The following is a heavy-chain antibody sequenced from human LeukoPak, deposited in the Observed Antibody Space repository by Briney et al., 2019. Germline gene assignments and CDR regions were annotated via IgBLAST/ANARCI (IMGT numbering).Heavy chain of an antibody. Sequence: GGSLRLSCAAPGFTFSSHWMHWVRQAPGKGLVWVSRVNSDGSSTSYAASVEGRFTISRDNAKNTLYLQMNSLRDEDTAVYYCARDSRSSGLTVDYWGQGALVTVSS. D-gene: IGHD6-19*01. V-gene: IGHV3-74*01. CDR2: VNSDGSST. CDR1: GFTFSSHW. CDR3: ARDSRSSGLTVDY. J-gene: IGHJ4*02.